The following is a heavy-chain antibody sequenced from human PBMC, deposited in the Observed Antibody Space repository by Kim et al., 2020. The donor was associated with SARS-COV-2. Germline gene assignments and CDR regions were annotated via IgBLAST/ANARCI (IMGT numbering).Heavy chain of an antibody. V-gene: IGHV3-33*01. CDR3: ARDRNGMDF. CDR1: GFTFSSYG. J-gene: IGHJ6*02. Sequence: GGSLRLSCAASGFTFSSYGMHWVRQAPGKGLVWVAVICPDGSNKYYADSVKGRFTISRDNSNNTLYLQMNSLRAEDTAVYYCARDRNGMDFWGQGTTVTVSS. CDR2: ICPDGSNK.